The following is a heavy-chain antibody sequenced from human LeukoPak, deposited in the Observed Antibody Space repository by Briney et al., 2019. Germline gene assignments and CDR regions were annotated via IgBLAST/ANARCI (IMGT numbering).Heavy chain of an antibody. CDR2: IIPIFGTA. CDR3: AREGTVVVTDAFDI. D-gene: IGHD2-21*02. Sequence: SVKVSCKASGGTFSSYAISWVRQAPGQGLEWMGRIIPIFGTANYAQKFQGRVPITTDESTSTAYMVLSSLRSEDTAVYYCAREGTVVVTDAFDIWGQGTMVTVSS. CDR1: GGTFSSYA. V-gene: IGHV1-69*05. J-gene: IGHJ3*02.